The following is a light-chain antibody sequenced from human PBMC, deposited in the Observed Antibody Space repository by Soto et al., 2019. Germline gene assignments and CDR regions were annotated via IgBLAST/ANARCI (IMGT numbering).Light chain of an antibody. V-gene: IGKV1-39*01. J-gene: IGKJ1*01. CDR2: SAS. Sequence: YRGTMTCRTSQSISSSLSWHQQKPGQTPTLLIYSASNLRSGVPSRFSGSGSGTDFTLTISSLQSEDYAIYYCQQSYNIPWTFGHGTKVDIK. CDR3: QQSYNIPWT. CDR1: QSISSS.